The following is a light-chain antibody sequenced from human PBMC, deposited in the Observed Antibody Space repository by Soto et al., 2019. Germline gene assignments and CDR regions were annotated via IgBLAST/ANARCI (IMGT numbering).Light chain of an antibody. CDR2: GAS. V-gene: IGKV3-15*01. CDR1: QSVSSN. CDR3: QQYNNWPRGT. J-gene: IGKJ2*02. Sequence: EIVMTQSPATLSVSPGERATLSCRASQSVSSNLAWYQQKPGQAPRLLIYGASTRATGIPARFSGSGSGTEFPLTISRLPSEDFAVYYCQQYNNWPRGTFGQGTKLEIK.